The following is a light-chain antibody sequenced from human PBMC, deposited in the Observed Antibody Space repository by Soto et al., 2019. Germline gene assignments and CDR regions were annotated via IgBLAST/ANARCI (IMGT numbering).Light chain of an antibody. CDR2: STY. CDR3: AACDDSLNGVV. J-gene: IGLJ7*01. Sequence: QLVLTQPPSASGTPGQRVTISCSGSSSNIGSKAVNWFQQLPGTAPKLVIYSTYQRPSGVPDRFSGSKSGTSASLAISGLQSEDEADYYCAACDDSLNGVVFGGGTQLTVL. CDR1: SSNIGSKA. V-gene: IGLV1-44*01.